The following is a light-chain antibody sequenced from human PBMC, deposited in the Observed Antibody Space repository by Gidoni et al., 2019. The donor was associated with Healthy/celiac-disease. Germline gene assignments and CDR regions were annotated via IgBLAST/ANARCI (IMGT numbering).Light chain of an antibody. CDR1: QSISSY. CDR3: QQSYSTPLT. J-gene: IGKJ2*01. Sequence: DIQMTQSPSSLYASVGDRVTIPCRASQSISSYLNWYQQKPGKAPKLLIYAASSWQSGVPSRFSCSGSGTDFTLTSSSLQPEDFATYYCQQSYSTPLTFGQXTKLEIK. CDR2: AAS. V-gene: IGKV1-39*01.